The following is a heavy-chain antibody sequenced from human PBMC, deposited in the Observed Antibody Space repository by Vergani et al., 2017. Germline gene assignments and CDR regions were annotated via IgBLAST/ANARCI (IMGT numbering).Heavy chain of an antibody. CDR2: IRYDGSNK. D-gene: IGHD3-22*01. CDR1: GFTFSSYG. CDR3: GRDLSSGSMTFYRGSGYESKWVLDY. J-gene: IGHJ4*02. V-gene: IGHV3-30*02. Sequence: QVQLVESGGGVVQPGGSLRLSCAASGFTFSSYGMHWVRQAPGKGLEWVAFIRYDGSNKYYADSVKGRFTISRDNSKNTLYLQMNSLRAEDTAVYYCGRDLSSGSMTFYRGSGYESKWVLDYWGQGTLVTVSS.